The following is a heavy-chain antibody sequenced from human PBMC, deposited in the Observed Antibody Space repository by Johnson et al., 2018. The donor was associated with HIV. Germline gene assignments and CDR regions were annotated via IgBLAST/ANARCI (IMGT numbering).Heavy chain of an antibody. J-gene: IGHJ3*02. CDR3: ARDCSYGSNDAFDI. D-gene: IGHD5-18*01. Sequence: QVQLVESGGGVVQPGGSQRLSCAASGFTFSSYGMHWVRQAPGKGLEWGTLMSYDGSKKYYADSVKGRLTISRDNSKNTLYLQMNSLRVEDPAVYYCARDCSYGSNDAFDIWGQGTMVTVSS. V-gene: IGHV3-30*19. CDR1: GFTFSSYG. CDR2: MSYDGSKK.